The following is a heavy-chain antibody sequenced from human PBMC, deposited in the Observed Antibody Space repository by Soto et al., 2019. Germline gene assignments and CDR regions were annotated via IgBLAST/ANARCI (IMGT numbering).Heavy chain of an antibody. V-gene: IGHV3-48*02. CDR1: GFIFGHYS. CDR3: ARDGCYHSTCCPGTTAIDY. Sequence: PGGSLRLSCEASGFIFGHYSMNWVRQAPGKGPEWVSYIGHNGYTIHYADSVKGRFIISRENDQNSLSLQMNSLRDEDTAVYFFARDGCYHSTCCPGTTAIDYWGPGTLVTVSS. J-gene: IGHJ4*02. D-gene: IGHD3-16*02. CDR2: IGHNGYTI.